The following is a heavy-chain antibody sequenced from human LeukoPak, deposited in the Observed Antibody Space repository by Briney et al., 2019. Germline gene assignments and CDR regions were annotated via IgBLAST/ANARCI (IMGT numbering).Heavy chain of an antibody. CDR3: ARVSHCSGGSCYDWFDP. V-gene: IGHV1-2*02. D-gene: IGHD2-15*01. CDR2: INPNSGVT. CDR1: GYSFTDYY. Sequence: ASVKVSCKASGYSFTDYYMHWVRQAPGQGLEWMGWINPNSGVTNYAQRFQGRVTLTRDTSISTAYMELSRLRSDDTAVYYCARVSHCSGGSCYDWFDPWGQGTLVTVSS. J-gene: IGHJ5*02.